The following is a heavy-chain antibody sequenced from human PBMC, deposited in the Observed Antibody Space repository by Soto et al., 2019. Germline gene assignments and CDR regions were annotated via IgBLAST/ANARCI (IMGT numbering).Heavy chain of an antibody. CDR2: NYYSGST. Sequence: QVQLQESGPGLVKPSQTLSLTCTVSGGSISSGGYYWSWIRQHPGKGLEWIGYNYYSGSTHYNPYLKSRVTISVDTSKNQFALKLISVTAADTAVYYCARALTTVTLFDPWCQGTLVTVSS. D-gene: IGHD4-17*01. CDR3: ARALTTVTLFDP. J-gene: IGHJ5*02. V-gene: IGHV4-31*03. CDR1: GGSISSGGYY.